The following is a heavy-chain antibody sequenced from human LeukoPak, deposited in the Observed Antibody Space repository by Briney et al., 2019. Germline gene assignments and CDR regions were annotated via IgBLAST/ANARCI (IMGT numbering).Heavy chain of an antibody. D-gene: IGHD2-2*01. CDR3: ARVGSSYCTTTSCRTFDY. CDR1: GFTFSSYA. V-gene: IGHV3-30-3*01. Sequence: GGSLRLSCAASGFTFSSYAMHWVRQAPGKGLEWVAVISYDGSIEDYADSVKGRFTISRDNSKNTLYLQVHSLRAEDTAVYYCARVGSSYCTTTSCRTFDYWGQGTLVTVSS. CDR2: ISYDGSIE. J-gene: IGHJ4*02.